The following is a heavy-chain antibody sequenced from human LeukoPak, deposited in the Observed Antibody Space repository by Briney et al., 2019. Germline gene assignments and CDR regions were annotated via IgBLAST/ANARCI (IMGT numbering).Heavy chain of an antibody. CDR1: GYTFTDSY. CDR3: AKSPRGSNWEILYFDS. D-gene: IGHD6-13*01. V-gene: IGHV1-2*02. CDR2: INLKNGGT. Sequence: ASVKASCKASGYTFTDSYRQWVRQAPGQGLEWMGWINLKNGGTGYAQKFQGRVTMTRDTSITTAYMELSRLRSDDTAMYYCAKSPRGSNWEILYFDSWGQGALVTVSS. J-gene: IGHJ4*02.